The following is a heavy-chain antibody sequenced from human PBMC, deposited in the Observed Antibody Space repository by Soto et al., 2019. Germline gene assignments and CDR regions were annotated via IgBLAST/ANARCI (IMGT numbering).Heavy chain of an antibody. J-gene: IGHJ6*02. D-gene: IGHD3-22*01. V-gene: IGHV1-69*13. CDR2: IIPIFGTA. CDR3: ARDKRAYDSSGYYWGGGYYYYYGMDV. Sequence: ASVKVSCKASGGTFSSYAISWVRQAPGQGLEWMGGIIPIFGTANYAQKFQGRVTITADESTSTAYMELSSLRSGDTAVYYCARDKRAYDSSGYYWGGGYYYYYGMDVWGQGTTVTVSS. CDR1: GGTFSSYA.